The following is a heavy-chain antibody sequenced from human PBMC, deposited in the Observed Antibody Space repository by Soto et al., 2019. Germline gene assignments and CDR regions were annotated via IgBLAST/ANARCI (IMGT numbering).Heavy chain of an antibody. CDR2: IIPIFGTS. J-gene: IGHJ5*02. CDR1: GGTFSSYA. CDR3: ARYGWSGYSYGYLPNWFDP. Sequence: QVQLVQSGAEVKKPGSSVKVSCKASGGTFSSYAISWVRQAPGQGLEWLGGIIPIFGTSTYAQKFQGRVTITADKSMTTAYMERSSLRSEDTAVYYCARYGWSGYSYGYLPNWFDPWGQGTLVTVSS. V-gene: IGHV1-69*06. D-gene: IGHD5-18*01.